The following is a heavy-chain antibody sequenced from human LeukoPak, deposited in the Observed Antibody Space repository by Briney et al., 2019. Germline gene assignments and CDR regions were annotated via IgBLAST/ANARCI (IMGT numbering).Heavy chain of an antibody. V-gene: IGHV3-30*18. Sequence: GRSLRLSCAASGFTFSSYGKHWVRQAPGKGLEWVAVISYDGSNKYYADSVKCRFTISRDNSKNTLYLQMNSLRAEDTAVYYCAKDRALYCSSTSCDDSYGMDVWGKGTTVTVSS. CDR1: GFTFSSYG. CDR2: ISYDGSNK. D-gene: IGHD2-2*01. CDR3: AKDRALYCSSTSCDDSYGMDV. J-gene: IGHJ6*04.